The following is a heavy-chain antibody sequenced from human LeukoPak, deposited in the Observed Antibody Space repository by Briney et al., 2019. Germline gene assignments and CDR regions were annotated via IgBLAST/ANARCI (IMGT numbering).Heavy chain of an antibody. Sequence: SETLSLTCTVSGGSISSYYWSWIRQPPGKGLEWIGYIYYSGSTNYNPSLKSRVTISVDTSKNQFSLKLSSVTAADTAVYYCARHGVVGSIDYWGQGTLVTVSS. CDR2: IYYSGST. CDR3: ARHGVVGSIDY. V-gene: IGHV4-59*08. D-gene: IGHD3-22*01. J-gene: IGHJ4*02. CDR1: GGSISSYY.